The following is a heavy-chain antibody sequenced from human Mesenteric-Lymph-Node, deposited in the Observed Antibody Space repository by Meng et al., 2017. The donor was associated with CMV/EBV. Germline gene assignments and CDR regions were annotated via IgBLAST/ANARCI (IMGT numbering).Heavy chain of an antibody. J-gene: IGHJ5*02. V-gene: IGHV3-13*01. Sequence: GESLKISCAASGFTFRTHEMHWVRQGIGKGLEWVSGIGTGGDTYYSESVKGRFTISRDNAKNSLYVQMNSLRAEDTALYYYARNGRYRSSWYILGGLNWFDPWGQGILVTVSS. CDR2: IGTGGDT. CDR1: GFTFRTHE. CDR3: ARNGRYRSSWYILGGLNWFDP. D-gene: IGHD6-13*01.